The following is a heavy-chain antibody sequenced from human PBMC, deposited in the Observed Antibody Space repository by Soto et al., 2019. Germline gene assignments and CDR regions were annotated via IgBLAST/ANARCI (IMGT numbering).Heavy chain of an antibody. CDR3: ARRPDGFDI. CDR1: ALVFSNGAMT. CDR2: VSGSGDST. Sequence: EVLLLESGGGLVRPGGSLRFSCKASALVFSNGAMTMSWVRQAPGKGLDWVSDVSGSGDSTWYADSVKGRFTISRDNSKHMVYLQMNSLRAEDTAIYYCARRPDGFDIWGQGTMVTVSS. V-gene: IGHV3-23*01. J-gene: IGHJ3*02.